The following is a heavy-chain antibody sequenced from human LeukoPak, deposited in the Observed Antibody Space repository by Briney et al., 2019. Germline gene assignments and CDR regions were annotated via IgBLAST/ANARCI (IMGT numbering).Heavy chain of an antibody. D-gene: IGHD2-8*01. J-gene: IGHJ4*02. CDR1: GFTFTSHW. Sequence: GGSLRLSCAASGFTFTSHWMSWVRQAPGKGLEWVARMNLDGSEKYYVDSVKGRFTISRSNAKTSLYLEMNSLRAEDTAVYYCARDATYCTNGVCYTRFDYWGQGTLVTVSS. CDR3: ARDATYCTNGVCYTRFDY. V-gene: IGHV3-7*01. CDR2: MNLDGSEK.